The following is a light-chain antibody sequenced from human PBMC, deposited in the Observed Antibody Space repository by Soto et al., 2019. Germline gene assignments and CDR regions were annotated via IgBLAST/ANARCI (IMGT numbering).Light chain of an antibody. CDR1: SSDVGGYNF. CDR2: EVS. V-gene: IGLV2-8*01. CDR3: ISYAGNFDV. Sequence: QSVLTQPPSASGSPGQSVTVSCTGTSSDVGGYNFVSWYQHHPGKAPKLMIYEVSKRPSGVPDRFSGSKSGNTASLTVSGLQAEDEADYYCISYAGNFDVFGTGTQLTVL. J-gene: IGLJ1*01.